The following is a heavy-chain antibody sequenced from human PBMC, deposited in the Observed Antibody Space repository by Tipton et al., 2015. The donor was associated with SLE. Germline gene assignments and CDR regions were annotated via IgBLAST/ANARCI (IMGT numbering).Heavy chain of an antibody. J-gene: IGHJ6*03. Sequence: PRLSCAASSGYSFHWVRQAPGKGLEWVALISSDGSITSVADSVKGRFTISRDNSGNTVYLQMNSLRTDDTAVYYCARVSIVVDYYYYYYMDVWGKGTTVTVSS. V-gene: IGHV3-30-3*01. CDR1: SGYS. D-gene: IGHD2-15*01. CDR3: ARVSIVVDYYYYYYMDV. CDR2: ISSDGSIT.